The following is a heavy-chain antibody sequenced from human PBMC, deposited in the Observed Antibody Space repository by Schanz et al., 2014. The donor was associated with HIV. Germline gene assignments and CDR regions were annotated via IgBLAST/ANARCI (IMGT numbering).Heavy chain of an antibody. CDR1: GFTFRHAW. CDR2: MSHDGFSK. V-gene: IGHV3-30*09. Sequence: VQLVQSGGGLVKPGGSLRISCAASGFTFRHAWMSWVRQAPGKGLEWVAGMSHDGFSKYFADSVKGRFAISREDSKNTVHLQMDSLRPEDTAVYYCAREGESSGRAGLFDLWGQGAMVTVSS. D-gene: IGHD6-19*01. J-gene: IGHJ3*01. CDR3: AREGESSGRAGLFDL.